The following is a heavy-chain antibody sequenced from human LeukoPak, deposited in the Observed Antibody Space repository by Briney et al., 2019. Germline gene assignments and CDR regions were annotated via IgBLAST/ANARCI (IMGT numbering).Heavy chain of an antibody. Sequence: SETLSLTCAVYGGSFSGYYWSWIRQPPGKGLEWIGEINHSGSTNYNPSLKSRVTISVDTSKNQFSLELSSVTAADTAVYYCARGPGGGFDPWGQGTLVTVSS. CDR3: ARGPGGGFDP. CDR2: INHSGST. V-gene: IGHV4-34*01. D-gene: IGHD3-10*01. CDR1: GGSFSGYY. J-gene: IGHJ5*02.